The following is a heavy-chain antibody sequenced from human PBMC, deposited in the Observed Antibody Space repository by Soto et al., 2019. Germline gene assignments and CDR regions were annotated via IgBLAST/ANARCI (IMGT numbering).Heavy chain of an antibody. CDR2: VSPGGDVS. CDR1: GFTFSSFV. D-gene: IGHD1-20*01. J-gene: IGHJ3*01. CDR3: VRRAITATTNWGAFDV. V-gene: IGHV3-23*01. Sequence: GGSLSLSWASSGFTFSSFVMSWVSPAPGKGLEWVSTVSPGGDVSHYTDSVKGRFTISRDNSRRTLHLQMDSLRAEDAAVYFCVRRAITATTNWGAFDVWGQGTVVTVSS.